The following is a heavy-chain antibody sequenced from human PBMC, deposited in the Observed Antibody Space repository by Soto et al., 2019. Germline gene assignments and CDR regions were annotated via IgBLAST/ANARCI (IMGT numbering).Heavy chain of an antibody. V-gene: IGHV4-30-4*01. J-gene: IGHJ4*02. Sequence: SETLSLTCTVSGGSISSGDYYWSWIRQPPGKGLEWIGYIYYSGSTYYNPSLKSRVTISVDTSKNQFSLKLSSVTAADTAVYYCARESSSSPFDYWGQGTLVTVS. D-gene: IGHD6-6*01. CDR1: GGSISSGDYY. CDR2: IYYSGST. CDR3: ARESSSSPFDY.